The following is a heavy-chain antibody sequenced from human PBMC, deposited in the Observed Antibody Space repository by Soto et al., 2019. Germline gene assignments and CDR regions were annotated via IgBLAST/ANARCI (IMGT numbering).Heavy chain of an antibody. Sequence: QVQLVQSGAEVKKPGSSVKVSCKASGGTFSTYVISWVRQAPGHRLEWMGRVIPMSGSSNYAQKFQGRVTITADKDTSIAYMEVRSLRSEDTAVYYCARGRPRSGPPFYYYGLDVWGQGTTVIVSS. CDR1: GGTFSTYV. CDR3: ARGRPRSGPPFYYYGLDV. V-gene: IGHV1-69*06. D-gene: IGHD1-26*01. CDR2: VIPMSGSS. J-gene: IGHJ6*02.